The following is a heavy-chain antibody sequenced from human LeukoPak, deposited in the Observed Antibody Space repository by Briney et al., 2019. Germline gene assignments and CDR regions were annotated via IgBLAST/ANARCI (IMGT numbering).Heavy chain of an antibody. CDR1: GGSISSYY. Sequence: PSETLSLTCTVSGGSISSYYWSWIRQPPGKGLEWIGYIYYSGRTNYNPSLKSRVTISVDTSRNQFSLKLTSVAAADTAVYYCASVKSSDYEVAKDYWGQGTLVTVSS. J-gene: IGHJ4*02. CDR2: IYYSGRT. D-gene: IGHD3-10*01. CDR3: ASVKSSDYEVAKDY. V-gene: IGHV4-59*01.